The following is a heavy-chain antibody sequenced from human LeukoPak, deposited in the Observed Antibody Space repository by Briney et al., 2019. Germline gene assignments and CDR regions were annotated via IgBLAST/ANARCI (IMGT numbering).Heavy chain of an antibody. D-gene: IGHD6-19*01. J-gene: IGHJ4*02. V-gene: IGHV4-34*01. CDR2: INHSGST. CDR3: ARISSSGWYPFDY. CDR1: GGSFSGYY. Sequence: SETLSLTCAVYGGSFSGYYWSWIRQPPGKGLEWIGEINHSGSTNYNPSLKSRVTISVDTSKNQFSLKLSSVTAADTAVYYCARISSSGWYPFDYWGQGSLVTVSS.